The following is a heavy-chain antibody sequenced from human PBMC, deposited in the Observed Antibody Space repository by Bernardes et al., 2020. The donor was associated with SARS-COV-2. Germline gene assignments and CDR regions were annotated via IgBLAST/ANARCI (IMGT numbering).Heavy chain of an antibody. V-gene: IGHV3-30-3*01. J-gene: IGHJ4*02. Sequence: GGSLRLSCAASGFDFSNFAMHWVRQAPGKGLEWVAIISFDRTTAYNTASVKGRFTISRDNSKNTLYLQMNSLTTEDTAVYYCAREWEDYSSSLFDFWGQGTLVTVSS. D-gene: IGHD4-4*01. CDR1: GFDFSNFA. CDR2: ISFDRTTA. CDR3: AREWEDYSSSLFDF.